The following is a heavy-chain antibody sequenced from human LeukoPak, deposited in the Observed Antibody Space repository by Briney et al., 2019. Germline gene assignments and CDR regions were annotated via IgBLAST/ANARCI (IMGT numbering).Heavy chain of an antibody. CDR3: ARDEGYYYGYWYFDL. V-gene: IGHV4-59*01. CDR1: GGSIGTYY. J-gene: IGHJ2*01. Sequence: ASDPLSLTCTVSGGSIGTYYWNWIRQSPGKGLEWIGYIYDTGTTNYNPSLRNRVTISVDTSKNQFSLSLSSVTAADTAVYFCARDEGYYYGYWYFDLWGRGTLVTVSS. CDR2: IYDTGTT. D-gene: IGHD5-18*01.